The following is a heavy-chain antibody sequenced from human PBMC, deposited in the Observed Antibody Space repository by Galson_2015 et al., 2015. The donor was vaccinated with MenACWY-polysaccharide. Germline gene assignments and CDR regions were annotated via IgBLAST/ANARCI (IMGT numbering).Heavy chain of an antibody. CDR1: GFTFSSYS. CDR3: ASGVGATTTWVTDASDI. Sequence: SLRLSCAASGFTFSSYSMNWVRQAPGKGLEWVSYISSSSSTIYYADSVKGRFTISRDNAKNSLYLQMNSLRAEDTAVYYCASGVGATTTWVTDASDIWGQGTMVTVSS. V-gene: IGHV3-48*01. D-gene: IGHD1-26*01. CDR2: ISSSSSTI. J-gene: IGHJ3*02.